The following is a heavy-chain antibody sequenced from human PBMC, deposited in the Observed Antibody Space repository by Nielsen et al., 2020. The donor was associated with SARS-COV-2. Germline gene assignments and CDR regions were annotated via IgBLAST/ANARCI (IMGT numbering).Heavy chain of an antibody. J-gene: IGHJ6*02. D-gene: IGHD3-10*01. Sequence: GESLKISCAASGFTFSSYAMHWVRQAPGKGLEWVAVISYDGSMTFYADSVKGRFTISRDNSKNTLYLQMNGLRVEDTAVYYCARVGASYRNSYGLDVWGQGTTVTVSS. CDR1: GFTFSSYA. V-gene: IGHV3-30*04. CDR2: ISYDGSMT. CDR3: ARVGASYRNSYGLDV.